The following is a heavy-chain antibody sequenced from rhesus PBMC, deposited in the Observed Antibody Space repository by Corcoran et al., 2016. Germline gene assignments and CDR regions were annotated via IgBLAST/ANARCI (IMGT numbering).Heavy chain of an antibody. CDR3: AKPASIAGKTGFDY. CDR1: GGSISGYYY. V-gene: IGHV4-143*01. J-gene: IGHJ4*01. CDR2: INGNSAST. Sequence: QVQLQESGPGLVKPSETLSLTCTVSGGSISGYYYWSWTRQPPGTGLEWLGGINGNSASTYYNPSLKSRVTIAKDTSKNQFSLKLSSVTAADTAVYYCAKPASIAGKTGFDYWGQGVLVTVSS. D-gene: IGHD1-20*01.